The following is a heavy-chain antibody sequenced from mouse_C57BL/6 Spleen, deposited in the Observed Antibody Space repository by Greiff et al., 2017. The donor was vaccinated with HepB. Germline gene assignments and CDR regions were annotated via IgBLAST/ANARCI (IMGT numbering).Heavy chain of an antibody. J-gene: IGHJ2*01. CDR2: IDPETGGT. D-gene: IGHD1-1*01. Sequence: VKLMESGAELVRPGASVTLSCKASGYTFTDYEMHWVKQTPVHGLEWIGAIDPETGGTAYNQKFKGKAILTADKSSSTAYMELRSLTSEDSAVYYCTKLGITTVVATLYYFDYWGQGTTLTVSS. CDR1: GYTFTDYE. V-gene: IGHV1-15*01. CDR3: TKLGITTVVATLYYFDY.